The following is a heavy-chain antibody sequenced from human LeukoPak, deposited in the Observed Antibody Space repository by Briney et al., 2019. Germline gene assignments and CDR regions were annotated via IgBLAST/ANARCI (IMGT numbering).Heavy chain of an antibody. J-gene: IGHJ3*02. CDR1: GFTFDDYA. Sequence: PGRSLRLSCAASGFTFDDYAMSWVRQTPGKGLEWVSGISWNGGSIGYADSVKGRFTISRDNAKNSLYLQMNSLRAEDTALYYCAKGIIDYYDRFNAFDIWGQGTMATVSS. CDR2: ISWNGGSI. CDR3: AKGIIDYYDRFNAFDI. V-gene: IGHV3-9*01. D-gene: IGHD3-22*01.